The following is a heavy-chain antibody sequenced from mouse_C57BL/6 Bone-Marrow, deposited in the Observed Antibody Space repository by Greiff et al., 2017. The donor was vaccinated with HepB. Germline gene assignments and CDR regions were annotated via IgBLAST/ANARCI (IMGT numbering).Heavy chain of an antibody. CDR1: GYTFTSYW. Sequence: QVQLQQSGAELAKPGASVKLSCKASGYTFTSYWMHWVKQRPGQGLEWIGYINPSSGYTKYNQKFKDKATLTADKSSSTAYMQLSSLTYEDAAFYYCAWDYDSYWYFDVWGTGTTVTVSS. V-gene: IGHV1-7*01. D-gene: IGHD2-4*01. CDR2: INPSSGYT. CDR3: AWDYDSYWYFDV. J-gene: IGHJ1*03.